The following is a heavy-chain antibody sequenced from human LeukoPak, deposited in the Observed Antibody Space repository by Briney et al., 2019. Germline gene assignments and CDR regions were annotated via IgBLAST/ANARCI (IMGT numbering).Heavy chain of an antibody. V-gene: IGHV1-69*13. Sequence: SVKVSCKASGGTFSSYAISWVRQAPGQGLEWMGGIIPISGTANYAQKFQGRVTITADESTSTAYMELSSLRSEDTAVYYCARTHPGPRIVVVPAAIGYFDYWGQGTLVTVSS. CDR2: IIPISGTA. CDR3: ARTHPGPRIVVVPAAIGYFDY. CDR1: GGTFSSYA. D-gene: IGHD2-2*02. J-gene: IGHJ4*02.